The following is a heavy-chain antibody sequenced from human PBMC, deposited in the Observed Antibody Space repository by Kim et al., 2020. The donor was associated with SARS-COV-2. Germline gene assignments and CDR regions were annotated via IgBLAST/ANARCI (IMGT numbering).Heavy chain of an antibody. D-gene: IGHD3-22*01. V-gene: IGHV4-39*01. J-gene: IGHJ4*02. CDR3: ARLGVGYDSSGYSTLDY. CDR2: IYYSGST. Sequence: SETLSLTCTVSGGSISSSSYYWGWIRQPPGKGLEWIGSIYYSGSTYYNPSLKSRVTISVDTSKNQFSLKLSSVTAADTAVYYCARLGVGYDSSGYSTLDYWGQGTLVTVSS. CDR1: GGSISSSSYY.